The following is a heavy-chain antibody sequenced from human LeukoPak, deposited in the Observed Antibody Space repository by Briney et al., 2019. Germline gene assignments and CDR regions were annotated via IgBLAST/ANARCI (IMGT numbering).Heavy chain of an antibody. CDR3: ARDSLPHNYYDSSGYYPDAFDI. CDR2: IIPILGTA. CDR1: GYTFTSCD. D-gene: IGHD3-22*01. Sequence: ASVKVSCKASGYTFTSCDINWVRQATGQGLEWMGGIIPILGTANYAQKFQGRVTITADESTSTAYMELSSLRSEDTAVYYCARDSLPHNYYDSSGYYPDAFDIWGQGTMVTVSP. V-gene: IGHV1-69*13. J-gene: IGHJ3*02.